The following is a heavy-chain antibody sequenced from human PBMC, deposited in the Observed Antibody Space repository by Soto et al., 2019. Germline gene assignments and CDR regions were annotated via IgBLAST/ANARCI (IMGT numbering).Heavy chain of an antibody. CDR2: TDRSGSTI. D-gene: IGHD2-2*01. Sequence: EVSLRLSCAASGFTFSDYYMSWIRQAPGKGLECVSYTDRSGSTIYYAGSVKGRLTNSRENAKNSLYLQMNRLRAEDTAVYYCARSEVVVVPAAGFDPWGQGTLVTVSS. J-gene: IGHJ5*02. V-gene: IGHV3-11*01. CDR3: ARSEVVVVPAAGFDP. CDR1: GFTFSDYY.